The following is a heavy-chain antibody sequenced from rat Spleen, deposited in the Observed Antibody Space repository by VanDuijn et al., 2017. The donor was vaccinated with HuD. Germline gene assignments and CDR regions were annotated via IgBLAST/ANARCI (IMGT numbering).Heavy chain of an antibody. CDR3: ARRGAAFAY. J-gene: IGHJ3*01. CDR1: GFTFSNYY. D-gene: IGHD1-2*01. Sequence: EVQLVESGGGLVQPGRSLKLSCAASGFTFSNYYMAWVRQAPTKGLEWVATISSDGRRNYYRDSVKGRFTISRDNAKSTLYLQMDSLRSEDTATYYCARRGAAFAYWGQGTLVTVSS. CDR2: ISSDGRRN. V-gene: IGHV5-29*01.